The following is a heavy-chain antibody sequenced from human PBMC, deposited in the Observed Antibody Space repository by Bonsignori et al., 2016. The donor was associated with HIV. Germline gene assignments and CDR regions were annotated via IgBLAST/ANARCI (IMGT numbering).Heavy chain of an antibody. CDR3: ARGYHGRFDP. J-gene: IGHJ5*02. D-gene: IGHD1-14*01. Sequence: SETLSLTCAVYGGPFSGYYWSWIRQPPGKGLEWIGEITDSGSTNHNPSLKSRITISVDTSKNQFSLKLSSVTAADTAVYYCARGYHGRFDPWGQGTLVTVSS. V-gene: IGHV4-34*01. CDR2: ITDSGST. CDR1: GGPFSGYY.